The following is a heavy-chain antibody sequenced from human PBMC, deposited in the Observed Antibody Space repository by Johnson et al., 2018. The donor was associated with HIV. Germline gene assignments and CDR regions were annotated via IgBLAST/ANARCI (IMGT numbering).Heavy chain of an antibody. V-gene: IGHV3-66*02. CDR2: IYSGGST. CDR1: GFTVSSNY. D-gene: IGHD3-10*01. Sequence: EVQLVESVGGVVQPGRSLRLSCSASGFTVSSNYMSWVRQAPGKGLEWVSVIYSGGSTYYADSVKGRFTISRDSSKNTLYLQMNSLRPEDTAVYYCAREGQEFNDAFDIWGQGTMVTVSS. CDR3: AREGQEFNDAFDI. J-gene: IGHJ3*02.